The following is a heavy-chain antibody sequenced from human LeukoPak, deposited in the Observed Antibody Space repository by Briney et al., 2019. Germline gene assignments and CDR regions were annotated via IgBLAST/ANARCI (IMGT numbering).Heavy chain of an antibody. CDR2: ISSSGSTM. CDR3: ARGHLSSWYDYFDY. D-gene: IGHD6-13*01. CDR1: GFTFNSYS. V-gene: IGHV3-48*04. J-gene: IGHJ4*02. Sequence: GGSLRLSCAASGFTFNSYSMNWVRQAPGKGLEWVSYISSSGSTMYYADSVKGRFSISRDNAKNSVYLQMNSLRAEDTAVYYCARGHLSSWYDYFDYWGQGTLVTVSS.